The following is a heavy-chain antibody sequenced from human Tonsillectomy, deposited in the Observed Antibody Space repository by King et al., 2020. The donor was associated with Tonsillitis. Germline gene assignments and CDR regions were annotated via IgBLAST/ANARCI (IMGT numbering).Heavy chain of an antibody. V-gene: IGHV3-23*04. CDR1: GFTFSSYG. CDR3: AKDAGFGDFPYYFDY. J-gene: IGHJ4*02. Sequence: VQLVESWGSLVHPGGSLRLSCAASGFTFSSYGMSWVRQAPGKGLEWVSTISGSGDITYYADSVKGRFTISRDNPKNTLHLQMNSLRAEDTAVYYCAKDAGFGDFPYYFDYWGQGTLVTVSS. D-gene: IGHD3-10*01. CDR2: ISGSGDIT.